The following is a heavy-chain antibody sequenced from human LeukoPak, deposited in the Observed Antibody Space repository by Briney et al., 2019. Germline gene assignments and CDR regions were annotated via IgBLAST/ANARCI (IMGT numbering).Heavy chain of an antibody. J-gene: IGHJ4*02. CDR3: AKDSPEGSNWYGPFDY. CDR2: ISGSGGST. Sequence: PGGSLRLSCAASGFTFSSYAMSWVRQAPGKGLEWVSAISGSGGSTYYADSVKGRFAISRDNSKNTLYLQMNSLRAEDTAVYFCAKDSPEGSNWYGPFDYWGQGTLVTVSP. CDR1: GFTFSSYA. V-gene: IGHV3-23*01. D-gene: IGHD6-13*01.